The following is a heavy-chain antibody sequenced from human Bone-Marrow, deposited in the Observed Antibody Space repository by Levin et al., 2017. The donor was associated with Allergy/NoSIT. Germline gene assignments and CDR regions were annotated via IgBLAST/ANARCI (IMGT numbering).Heavy chain of an antibody. CDR1: GFTFGNYN. D-gene: IGHD3-22*01. CDR2: ISASTTYI. J-gene: IGHJ1*01. CDR3: ARDREGEYYYATSGHSPPPFQH. V-gene: IGHV3-21*01. Sequence: KPGGSLRLSCVGSGFTFGNYNLNWVRQAPGKGLEWVSSISASTTYIYYADSVRGRFTVSRDNAKNSVYLQMSSLRADDTAIYFCARDREGEYYYATSGHSPPPFQHWGQGTLVNVAA.